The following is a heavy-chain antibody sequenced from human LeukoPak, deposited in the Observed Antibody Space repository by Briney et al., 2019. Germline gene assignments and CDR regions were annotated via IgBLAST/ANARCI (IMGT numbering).Heavy chain of an antibody. J-gene: IGHJ2*01. CDR3: ARDWPGISLHFDL. CDR2: ISFDGKIK. Sequence: GGSLRLSCIGSGFRFSDYGIHWVRQVPGKGLEWVAVISFDGKIKTYEDSVKGRFTISKDFSTNTLYLDMNTVRPDDTAVYYCARDWPGISLHFDLWGRGTLITVSS. CDR1: GFRFSDYG. D-gene: IGHD2-15*01. V-gene: IGHV3-30*03.